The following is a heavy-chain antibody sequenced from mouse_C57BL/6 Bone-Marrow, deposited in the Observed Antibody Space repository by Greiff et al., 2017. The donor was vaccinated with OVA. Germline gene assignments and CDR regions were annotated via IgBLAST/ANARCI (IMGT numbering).Heavy chain of an antibody. D-gene: IGHD1-1*01. J-gene: IGHJ1*03. V-gene: IGHV1-64*01. Sequence: QVQLQQPGAELVKPGASVKLSCKASGYTFTSYWMHWVKQRPGQGLEWIGMIHPNSGSTNYNEKFKSKATLTVDKSSSTAYMQLSSLTSEDSAVYYCARRDTTLVATGHWYFDVWGTGTTVTVSS. CDR1: GYTFTSYW. CDR2: IHPNSGST. CDR3: ARRDTTLVATGHWYFDV.